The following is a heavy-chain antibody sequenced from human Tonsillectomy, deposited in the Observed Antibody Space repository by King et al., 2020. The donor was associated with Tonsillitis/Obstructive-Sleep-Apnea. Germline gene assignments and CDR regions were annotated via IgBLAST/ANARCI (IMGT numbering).Heavy chain of an antibody. V-gene: IGHV1-46*01. CDR3: ARDLRPPERRGYGSSTIYYYYYMDV. CDR1: GYTFTNYC. J-gene: IGHJ6*03. Sequence: QLVQSGAEVKKPGASVKVSCKASGYTFTNYCVHWVRQAPGQGLEWMGIINPSGGTTTYAQKFQGRVTVTRDTSTSTVYMELSSLRSEDTAVYYCARDLRPPERRGYGSSTIYYYYYMDVWGKGTTVTVSS. CDR2: INPSGGTT. D-gene: IGHD3-10*01.